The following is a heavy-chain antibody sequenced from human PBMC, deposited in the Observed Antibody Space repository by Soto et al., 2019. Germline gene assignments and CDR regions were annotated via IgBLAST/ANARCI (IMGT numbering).Heavy chain of an antibody. Sequence: TLSLTCTVSGGSISSGGYYWSWIRQHPGKGLEWIGYIYYSGSTYYNPSLKSRVTISVDTSKNQFSLKLSSVTAADTAVYYCARVVVVAEEQPIDYWGQGTLVTV. CDR2: IYYSGST. D-gene: IGHD2-15*01. V-gene: IGHV4-31*03. J-gene: IGHJ4*02. CDR3: ARVVVVAEEQPIDY. CDR1: GGSISSGGYY.